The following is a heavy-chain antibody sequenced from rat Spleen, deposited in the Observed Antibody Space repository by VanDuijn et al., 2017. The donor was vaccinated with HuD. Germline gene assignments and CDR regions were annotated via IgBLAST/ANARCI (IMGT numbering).Heavy chain of an antibody. CDR1: GFTFSTAW. CDR2: IKAKSNNHAT. J-gene: IGHJ2*01. V-gene: IGHV6-6*01. D-gene: IGHD1-4*01. Sequence: EVQVLESGGGLVQPGNSLKLSCATSGFTFSTAWMYWYRQFPEKRLEWVARIKAKSNNHATDYTEPVKGRFTISRDDSKSSIYLQMNNLKEENTAIYYWAPTDPGPHYFDYWGQGVMVTVSS. CDR3: APTDPGPHYFDY.